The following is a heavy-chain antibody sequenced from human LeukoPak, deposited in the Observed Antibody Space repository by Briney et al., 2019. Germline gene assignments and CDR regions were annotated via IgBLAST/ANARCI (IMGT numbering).Heavy chain of an antibody. CDR2: ISSSSSYI. CDR3: ACSGYSSSWYSDY. Sequence: GGSLRLSCAASGFTFSSYSMNWVRQAPEKGLEWVSSISSSSSYIYYADSVKGRFTISRDNAKNSLYLQMNSLRAEDTAVYYCACSGYSSSWYSDYWGQGTLVTVSS. D-gene: IGHD6-13*01. J-gene: IGHJ4*02. V-gene: IGHV3-21*01. CDR1: GFTFSSYS.